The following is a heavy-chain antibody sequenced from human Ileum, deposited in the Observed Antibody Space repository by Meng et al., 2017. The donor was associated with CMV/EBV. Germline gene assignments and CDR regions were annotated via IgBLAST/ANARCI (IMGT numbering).Heavy chain of an antibody. V-gene: IGHV3-48*04. CDR3: ARNYYGSGRGMDV. CDR2: ISSSSSTI. J-gene: IGHJ6*02. CDR1: GFTFSSYS. D-gene: IGHD3-10*01. Sequence: GESLKISCAASGFTFSSYSMNWVRQAPGKGLEWVSYISSSSSTIYYADSVKGRFTISRDNAKNSLYLQMNSLRAEDTAVYYCARNYYGSGRGMDVWGQGTTVTVSS.